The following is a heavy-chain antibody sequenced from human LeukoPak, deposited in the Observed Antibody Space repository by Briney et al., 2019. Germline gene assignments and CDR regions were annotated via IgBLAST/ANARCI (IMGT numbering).Heavy chain of an antibody. CDR1: GHTFTGSY. J-gene: IGHJ4*02. CDR3: ARSLAAAALLDY. Sequence: DSLKVSCKASGHTFTGSYMHWVRQAPEQGLEWMGWINTNRGGTNYAQKFHGRVTMTRDTSISTAYMEVSSLRSDDTAVDYCARSLAAAALLDYWGQGTLVTGSS. V-gene: IGHV1-2*02. D-gene: IGHD6-13*01. CDR2: INTNRGGT.